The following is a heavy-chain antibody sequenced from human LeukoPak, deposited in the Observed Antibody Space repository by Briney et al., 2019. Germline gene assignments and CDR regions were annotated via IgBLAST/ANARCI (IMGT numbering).Heavy chain of an antibody. V-gene: IGHV4-59*11. J-gene: IGHJ5*02. CDR1: GGSISSHY. Sequence: SHTLSLTCTVSGGSISSHYWSWTRQPPRKGLEWIGYIYYRGSNNSHPSLKSRVTISVDTCKNQFSLKLRSVTVADTAVYYCARVGYCSSTSCYTGARWFDPWGQGTLVTVSS. CDR2: IYYRGSN. D-gene: IGHD2-2*02. CDR3: ARVGYCSSTSCYTGARWFDP.